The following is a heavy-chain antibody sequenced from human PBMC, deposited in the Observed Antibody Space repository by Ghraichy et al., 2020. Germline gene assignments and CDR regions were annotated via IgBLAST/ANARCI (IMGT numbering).Heavy chain of an antibody. Sequence: ASVKVSCKVSGYTLTELSMHWVRQAPGKGLEWMGGFDPEDGETIYAQKFQGRVTMTEDTSTDTAYMELSSLRSEDTAVYYCAKYSSSFQYYYYYYGMDVWGQGTTVTVSS. CDR1: GYTLTELS. CDR3: AKYSSSFQYYYYYYGMDV. J-gene: IGHJ6*02. V-gene: IGHV1-24*01. D-gene: IGHD6-13*01. CDR2: FDPEDGET.